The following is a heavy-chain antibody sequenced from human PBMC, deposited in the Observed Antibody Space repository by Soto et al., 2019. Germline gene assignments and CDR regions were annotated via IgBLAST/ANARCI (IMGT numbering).Heavy chain of an antibody. D-gene: IGHD3-10*01. CDR3: ARAVTWGLDV. CDR1: GFTFSLYS. J-gene: IGHJ6*02. V-gene: IGHV3-48*02. Sequence: EVQLVESGGGLVQPGGSLRLSCAASGFTFSLYSMSWVRQAPGKGLEWVSYISRSSTGIHYADSVKGPFTISRDDATNSKHLQMNSLRDGDTAVYYCARAVTWGLDVWGQGTTV. CDR2: ISRSSTGI.